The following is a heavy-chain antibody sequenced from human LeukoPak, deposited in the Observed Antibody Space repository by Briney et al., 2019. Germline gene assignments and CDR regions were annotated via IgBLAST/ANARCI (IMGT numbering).Heavy chain of an antibody. J-gene: IGHJ4*02. CDR1: GYTFTGYY. CDR3: ARVQSGSYHIGVDY. CDR2: ISAYNDNT. Sequence: ASVKVSCKASGYTFTGYYMHWVRQAPGQGLEWMGWISAYNDNTNYAQELQGRVTMTTDTSTSTAYMELRSLRSDDTAVYYCARVQSGSYHIGVDYWGQGTLVTVSS. V-gene: IGHV1-18*04. D-gene: IGHD1-26*01.